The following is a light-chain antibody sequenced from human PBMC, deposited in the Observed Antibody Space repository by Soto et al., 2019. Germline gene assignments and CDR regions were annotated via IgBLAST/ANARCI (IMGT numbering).Light chain of an antibody. Sequence: DIQMTQSPSSLSASVGDRVTITCRASQSISSYLNWYQQKXGKXXKXXXYXXXXXXXGVPSRFSGSGSGTDFTLTISSLQPEDFATYYCQQSYSTRWTFGQGTRWRS. V-gene: IGKV1-39*01. CDR3: QQSYSTRWT. J-gene: IGKJ1*01. CDR2: XXX. CDR1: QSISSY.